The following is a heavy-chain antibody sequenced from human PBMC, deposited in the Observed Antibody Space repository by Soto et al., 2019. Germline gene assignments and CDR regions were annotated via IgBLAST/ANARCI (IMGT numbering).Heavy chain of an antibody. D-gene: IGHD5-18*01. J-gene: IGHJ4*02. CDR2: ISGSGDST. CDR3: AKARYGGFTY. V-gene: IGHV3-23*01. CDR1: GFTFSVDA. Sequence: EVRLLESGGGLVQPGGSLRLSCAASGFTFSVDAMSWVRQAPGKGLEWVSGISGSGDSTHYADSVKGRFTVSRDNSKTVLYLQTNSLRAEGTAIYYGAKARYGGFTYWGQGTRVTVSS.